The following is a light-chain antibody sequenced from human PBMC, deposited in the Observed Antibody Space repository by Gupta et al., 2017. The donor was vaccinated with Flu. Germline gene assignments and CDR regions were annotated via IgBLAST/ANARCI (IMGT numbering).Light chain of an antibody. CDR2: ANT. CDR1: TPGIGTGYY. CDR3: QTDYKWLTSWV. J-gene: IGLJ3*02. Sequence: SVLTQPPSVSEATGQAVTISVTGSTPGIGTGYYVHWYKLLPGTAPTPLIYANTTRPSGVPDRFFGSRAGSSAALTITGLRPEDEGDYYCQTDYKWLTSWVFVLWTTLTGL. V-gene: IGLV1-40*01.